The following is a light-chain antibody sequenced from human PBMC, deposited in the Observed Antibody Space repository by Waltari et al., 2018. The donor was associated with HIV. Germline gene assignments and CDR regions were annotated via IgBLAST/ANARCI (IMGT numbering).Light chain of an antibody. Sequence: SYELTQPPSVSVSPGQTARITCSGNNLGDKYACWYQQKPGQSPVLVMYQDDRRPAGIHERFSGSNSGNTATLTISGTQAMDEADYYCQAWDRSTTVVFGGGTKVTVL. J-gene: IGLJ2*01. CDR2: QDD. CDR3: QAWDRSTTVV. V-gene: IGLV3-1*01. CDR1: NLGDKY.